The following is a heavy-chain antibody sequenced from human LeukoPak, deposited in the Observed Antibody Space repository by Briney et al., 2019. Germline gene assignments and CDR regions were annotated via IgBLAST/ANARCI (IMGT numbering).Heavy chain of an antibody. CDR3: ASNVPRVPLWFDP. D-gene: IGHD1-1*01. CDR1: GYTFTGYY. V-gene: IGHV1-2*02. Sequence: ASVKVSCKASGYTFTGYYMHWVRQAPGQGLEWMGWINPNSGGTNYAQKFRGRVTMTRDTSISTAYMELSRLRSDDTAVYYCASNVPRVPLWFDPWGQGTLVTVSS. CDR2: INPNSGGT. J-gene: IGHJ5*02.